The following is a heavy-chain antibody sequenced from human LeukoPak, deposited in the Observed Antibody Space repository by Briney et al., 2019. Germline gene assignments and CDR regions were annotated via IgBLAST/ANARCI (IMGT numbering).Heavy chain of an antibody. J-gene: IGHJ4*02. CDR2: LSNTGNI. V-gene: IGHV3-48*01. Sequence: GGSLRLSCAASGFIFSSYGMNWVRQAPGKGLEWLSYLSNTGNIHYAQSVKGRLTISRDNAKNSLYLQMDGLRAEDTAVYYCARRGDTPMIGDHWGQGILVTVAS. CDR1: GFIFSSYG. D-gene: IGHD5-18*01. CDR3: ARRGDTPMIGDH.